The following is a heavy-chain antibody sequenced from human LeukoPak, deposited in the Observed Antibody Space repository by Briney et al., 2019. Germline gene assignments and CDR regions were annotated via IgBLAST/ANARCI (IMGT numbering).Heavy chain of an antibody. CDR1: GFTFSGYA. CDR2: IGVSGGST. Sequence: GGSLRLSCAASGFTFSGYAMTWVRQAPGKGLEWVSTIGVSGGSTFYADSVKGRFTNSRDNSKNTLYLQINSLRVEDTAVYYCAKGYYDSTGYPLRPSFDYWGQGTLVTVSS. J-gene: IGHJ4*02. V-gene: IGHV3-23*01. CDR3: AKGYYDSTGYPLRPSFDY. D-gene: IGHD3-22*01.